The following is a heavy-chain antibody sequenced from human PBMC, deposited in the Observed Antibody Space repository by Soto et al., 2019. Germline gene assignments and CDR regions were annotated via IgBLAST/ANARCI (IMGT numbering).Heavy chain of an antibody. CDR1: GYSISSGYY. J-gene: IGHJ4*02. V-gene: IGHV4-38-2*01. Sequence: SETLSLTCAVSGYSISSGYYWGWIRQPPGKGLEWIGSIYHSGSTYYNPSLKSRVTISVDTSKNQFSLKLSSVTAADTAVYYCARTARGVGATPFDYWGQGTLVTVSS. CDR3: ARTARGVGATPFDY. D-gene: IGHD1-26*01. CDR2: IYHSGST.